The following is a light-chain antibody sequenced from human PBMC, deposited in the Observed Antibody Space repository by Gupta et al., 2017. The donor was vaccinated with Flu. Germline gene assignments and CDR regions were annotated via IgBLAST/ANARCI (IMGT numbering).Light chain of an antibody. J-gene: IGLJ2*01. Sequence: QSALTQPASVSGSPGQSITISCTGISSDVGGYDDVSWYQQHPGKAPKLMIYDVTNRPSGVSNRFSGSKSGNTASLTISGLQAEDEADYYCSAYISTTSDVVFGGGTKLTVL. CDR3: SAYISTTSDVV. CDR2: DVT. V-gene: IGLV2-14*01. CDR1: SSDVGGYDD.